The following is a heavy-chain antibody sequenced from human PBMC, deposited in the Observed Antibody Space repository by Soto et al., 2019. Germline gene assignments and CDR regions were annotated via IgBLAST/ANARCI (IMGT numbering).Heavy chain of an antibody. CDR2: IYYSGST. CDR1: GGSISSYY. CDR3: ARDGSGWHWYFDL. D-gene: IGHD6-19*01. Sequence: SETLSLTCTVFGGSISSYYWSWIRQPPGKGLEWIGYIYYSGSTNYNPSLKSRVTISVDTSKNQFSLKLSSVTPEDTAVYFCARDGSGWHWYFDLWGRGTLVTVSS. V-gene: IGHV4-59*12. J-gene: IGHJ2*01.